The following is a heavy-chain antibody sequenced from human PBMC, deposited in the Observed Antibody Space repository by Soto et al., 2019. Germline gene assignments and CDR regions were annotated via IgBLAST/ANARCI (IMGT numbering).Heavy chain of an antibody. Sequence: QVQLQESGPGLVKPSGTLSLTCAVSGGSISSSNWWSWVRQPPGKGLEWIGEIYHSGSTNYNPSLKGRVTISVDKSKNQFSLKLSSVTAADPAVYYCARDYMVRGVMRWFDPWGQGTLVTVSS. D-gene: IGHD3-10*01. V-gene: IGHV4-4*02. CDR2: IYHSGST. CDR3: ARDYMVRGVMRWFDP. J-gene: IGHJ5*02. CDR1: GGSISSSNW.